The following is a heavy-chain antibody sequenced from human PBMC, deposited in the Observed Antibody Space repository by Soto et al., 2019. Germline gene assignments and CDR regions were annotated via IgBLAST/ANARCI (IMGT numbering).Heavy chain of an antibody. CDR3: AKNGRAAAMYNWFDP. Sequence: EVQLLESGGGLVQPGGSLRLSCTGSGFTFSSYAMNWVRQAPGKGLECVSTISGSGGTTYYADSVKGRCTISRHNSKNTLYLQMSSLRAEDTAVYYCAKNGRAAAMYNWFDPWGQGTLVTVSS. CDR1: GFTFSSYA. D-gene: IGHD6-13*01. CDR2: ISGSGGTT. V-gene: IGHV3-23*01. J-gene: IGHJ5*02.